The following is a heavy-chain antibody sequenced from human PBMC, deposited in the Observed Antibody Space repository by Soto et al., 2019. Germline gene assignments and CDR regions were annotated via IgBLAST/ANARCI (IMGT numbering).Heavy chain of an antibody. CDR3: AKADTDLYCSSTSCYAGNY. CDR2: ISGSGGST. Sequence: GGSLRLSCAASGFTFSSYAMSWVRQAPGKGLEWVSAISGSGGSTYYADSVKGRFTISRDNSKNTLYLQMNSLRAEDTAVYYCAKADTDLYCSSTSCYAGNYWGQGTLVTVSS. J-gene: IGHJ4*02. CDR1: GFTFSSYA. D-gene: IGHD2-2*01. V-gene: IGHV3-23*01.